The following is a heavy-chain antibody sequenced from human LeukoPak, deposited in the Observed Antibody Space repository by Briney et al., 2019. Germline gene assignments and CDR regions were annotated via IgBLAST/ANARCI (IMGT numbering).Heavy chain of an antibody. CDR1: GGSISSDGFY. J-gene: IGHJ5*02. V-gene: IGHV4-31*03. Sequence: SETLSLTCTVSGGSISSDGFYWSWVRQHPGKGLEWIGYISYSGSTYYNPSLKSRVTISVDTSKNQFSLKLSSVTAADTAVYYCARDRFSSGWKNLYNWFDPWGQGTLVTVSS. CDR2: ISYSGST. CDR3: ARDRFSSGWKNLYNWFDP. D-gene: IGHD6-19*01.